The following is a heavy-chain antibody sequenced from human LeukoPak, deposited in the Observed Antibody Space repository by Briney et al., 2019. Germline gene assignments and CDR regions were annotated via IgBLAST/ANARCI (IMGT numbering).Heavy chain of an antibody. D-gene: IGHD4-23*01. V-gene: IGHV1-18*01. CDR1: GYTFTSYG. Sequence: ASVKVSCKASGYTFTSYGISWVRQAPGQGLEWMGWISAYNGNTNYAQKLQGRVTMTTDTSTSTAYMELRSLRSDDTAVYYCARYKEPTVVTPYWYFDLWGRGTLVTVSS. CDR3: ARYKEPTVVTPYWYFDL. CDR2: ISAYNGNT. J-gene: IGHJ2*01.